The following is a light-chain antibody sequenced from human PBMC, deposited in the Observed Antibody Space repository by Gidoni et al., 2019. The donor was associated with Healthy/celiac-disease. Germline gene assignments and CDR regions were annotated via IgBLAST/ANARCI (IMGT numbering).Light chain of an antibody. V-gene: IGLV2-8*01. CDR2: AVS. Sequence: QSALTQPPSASGSPGQSVTISCTGTSSDVGGYNYVSWYQQPPGKAPNLMIYAVSKRPSGVPDRFSGSKSGNTASLTVSGLQAEDEADYYCSSYAGSNNLRVFGGGTKLTVL. CDR1: SSDVGGYNY. J-gene: IGLJ3*02. CDR3: SSYAGSNNLRV.